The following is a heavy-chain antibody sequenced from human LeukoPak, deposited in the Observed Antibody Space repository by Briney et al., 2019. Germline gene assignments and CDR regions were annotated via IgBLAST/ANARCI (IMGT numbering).Heavy chain of an antibody. V-gene: IGHV1-2*02. CDR1: GGTFSSYA. Sequence: GASVKVSCKASGGTFSSYAISWVRQAPGQGLEWMGWINPNSGGTNYAQKFQGRVTMTRDTSISTAYMELSRLRSDDTAVYYCARDTNIVVVPAARFDYWGQGTLVTVSS. J-gene: IGHJ4*02. CDR3: ARDTNIVVVPAARFDY. D-gene: IGHD2-2*01. CDR2: INPNSGGT.